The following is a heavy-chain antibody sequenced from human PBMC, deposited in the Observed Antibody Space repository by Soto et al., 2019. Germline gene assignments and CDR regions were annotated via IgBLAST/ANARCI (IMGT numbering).Heavy chain of an antibody. J-gene: IGHJ4*02. CDR2: INWKSDI. CDR3: AISQDRGGRTTFIY. V-gene: IGHV3-9*01. D-gene: IGHD3-16*01. CDR1: GFTFDDNA. Sequence: TGGSLRLSCAVSGFTFDDNAMHWVRQAPEKGLEWVSGINWKSDIGYADSVKGRFTISRHNAENSRYLQMNSLRAEDTALYYCAISQDRGGRTTFIYWGRGTQVTV.